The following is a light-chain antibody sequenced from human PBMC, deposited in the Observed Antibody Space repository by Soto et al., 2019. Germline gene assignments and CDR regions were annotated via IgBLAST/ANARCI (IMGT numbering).Light chain of an antibody. Sequence: DIQMTRSPSTLSASIGDRVTITCRASQSVSTWLAWYQQKPGKAPKLLIYKASNLESGVPSRFSGSGSETEFALTISSLQPDDFATYYCQQYNSYSWTFGQGTRVEIK. CDR3: QQYNSYSWT. V-gene: IGKV1-5*03. CDR2: KAS. J-gene: IGKJ1*01. CDR1: QSVSTW.